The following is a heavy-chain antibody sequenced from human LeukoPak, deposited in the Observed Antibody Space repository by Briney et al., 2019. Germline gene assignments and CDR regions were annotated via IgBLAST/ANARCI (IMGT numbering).Heavy chain of an antibody. Sequence: SETLSLTCTVSGGSISSGSYYWSWIRQPAGKGLEWIGRIYTSGSTNYNPSLKSRVTISVDTSKNQFFLKLSSVTAADTAVYYCARLVPPGWFDPWGQGTLVTVSS. CDR1: GGSISSGSYY. CDR3: ARLVPPGWFDP. J-gene: IGHJ5*02. CDR2: IYTSGST. V-gene: IGHV4-61*02.